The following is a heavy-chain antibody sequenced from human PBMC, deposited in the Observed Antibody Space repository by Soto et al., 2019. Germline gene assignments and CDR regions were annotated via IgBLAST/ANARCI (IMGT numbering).Heavy chain of an antibody. Sequence: ASETLSLTCTVSGGSISSYYWSWIRQPPGKGLEWIGYIYYSGSTNYNPSLKSRVTISVDTSKNQFSLKLSSVTAADTAVYYCARAPTSDSPYYYYMDVWGKGTTVTVSS. D-gene: IGHD5-18*01. CDR1: GGSISSYY. CDR2: IYYSGST. V-gene: IGHV4-59*01. J-gene: IGHJ6*03. CDR3: ARAPTSDSPYYYYMDV.